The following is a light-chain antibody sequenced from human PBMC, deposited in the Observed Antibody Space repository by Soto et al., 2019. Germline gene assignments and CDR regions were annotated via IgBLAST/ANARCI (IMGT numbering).Light chain of an antibody. CDR2: EVT. Sequence: QSVLTQPASVSGSPGQSVTISCTGTSSDVGAYNYVSWYQQHPGKAPKLMIYEVTNRPSGVSNRFSGSKSGNTASLTISELQAEDEADYYCNSYAGTITRFVFGTGTKLTVL. J-gene: IGLJ1*01. V-gene: IGLV2-14*01. CDR1: SSDVGAYNY. CDR3: NSYAGTITRFV.